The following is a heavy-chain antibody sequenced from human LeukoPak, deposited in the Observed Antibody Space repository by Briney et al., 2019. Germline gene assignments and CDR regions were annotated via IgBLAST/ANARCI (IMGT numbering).Heavy chain of an antibody. CDR3: ARGRRAALNWFDP. V-gene: IGHV4-34*01. Sequence: GSLRLSCAASGFTFDDYGMSWVRQAPGKGLEWIGEINHSGSTNYNPSLKSRVTISVDTSKNQFSLKLSSVTAADTVVYYCARGRRAALNWFDPWGQGTLVTVSS. CDR1: GFTFDDYG. CDR2: INHSGST. J-gene: IGHJ5*02. D-gene: IGHD6-6*01.